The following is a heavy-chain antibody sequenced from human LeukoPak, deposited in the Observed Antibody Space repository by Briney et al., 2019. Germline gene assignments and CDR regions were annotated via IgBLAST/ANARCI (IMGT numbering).Heavy chain of an antibody. CDR1: GGSISSYY. Sequence: PSETLSLTCTVSGGSISSYYWSWIRQPPGKGLEWIGYIYYGGSTNYNPSLKSRVTISVDTSKNQFSLKLSSVTAADTAVYYCARGIRYYYYYGMDVWGQGTTVTVSS. CDR2: IYYGGST. V-gene: IGHV4-59*01. CDR3: ARGIRYYYYYGMDV. J-gene: IGHJ6*02.